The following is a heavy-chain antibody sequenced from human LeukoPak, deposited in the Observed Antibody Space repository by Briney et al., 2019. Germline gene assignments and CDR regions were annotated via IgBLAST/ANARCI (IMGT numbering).Heavy chain of an antibody. CDR3: ARSTPYYDYVWGV. V-gene: IGHV4-38-2*02. CDR1: GYSISSGYY. J-gene: IGHJ4*02. CDR2: IYHSGST. Sequence: PSETLSLTCTVSGYSISSGYYWGWIRQPPGKGLEWIGSIYHSGSTYYNPSLKSRVTISVDTSKNQFSLKLSSVTAADTAVYYCARSTPYYDYVWGVWGQGTLVTVSS. D-gene: IGHD3-16*01.